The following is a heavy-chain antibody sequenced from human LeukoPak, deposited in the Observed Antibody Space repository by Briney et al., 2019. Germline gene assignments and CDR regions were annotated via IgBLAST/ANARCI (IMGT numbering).Heavy chain of an antibody. J-gene: IGHJ3*02. D-gene: IGHD2-2*01. CDR3: ARGGGYCSSTSCYGTFDI. Sequence: GGSLRLSCAASGFTFSSYWMHWVRQAPGKGLVWVSRINSDGSSTSYADSVKGRFTISRDNAKNTLYLQMNSLRAEDTAVYYCARGGGYCSSTSCYGTFDIWGQGTMVTVSS. CDR2: INSDGSST. V-gene: IGHV3-74*01. CDR1: GFTFSSYW.